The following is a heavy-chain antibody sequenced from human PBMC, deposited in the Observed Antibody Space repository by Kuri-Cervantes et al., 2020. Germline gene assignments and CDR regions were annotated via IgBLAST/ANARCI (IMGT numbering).Heavy chain of an antibody. CDR3: ARVVVWLAFDY. D-gene: IGHD6-19*01. CDR1: GFTFDDYA. CDR2: ISWNSGSI. J-gene: IGHJ4*02. V-gene: IGHV3-9*01. Sequence: GGSLRLSCAASGFTFDDYAMHWVRQAPGKGLEWVSGISWNSGSIGYADSVKGRFTISRGNAKNSLYLQMNSLTVEDTAVYFCARVVVWLAFDYWGQGTLVTVSS.